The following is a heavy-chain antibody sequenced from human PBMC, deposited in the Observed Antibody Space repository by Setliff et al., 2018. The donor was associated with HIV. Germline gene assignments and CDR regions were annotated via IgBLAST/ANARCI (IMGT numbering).Heavy chain of an antibody. CDR2: ISAYNGNT. CDR3: ARGGGYYDSSGPVHYYYYYYMDV. CDR1: GYTFTSYG. V-gene: IGHV1-18*01. D-gene: IGHD3-22*01. J-gene: IGHJ6*03. Sequence: ASVKVSCKASGYTFTSYGISWVRQAPGQGLEWTGWISAYNGNTNYAQKLQGRVTMTTDTSTSTAYMELRSLRSDDTAVYYCARGGGYYDSSGPVHYYYYYYMDVWGKGTTVTVSS.